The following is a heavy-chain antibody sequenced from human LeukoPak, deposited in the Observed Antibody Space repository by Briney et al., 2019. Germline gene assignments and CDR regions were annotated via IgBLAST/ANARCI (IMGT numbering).Heavy chain of an antibody. CDR2: ISYDGSNK. CDR1: GFTFSNYG. V-gene: IGHV3-30*18. Sequence: GTSLRLSCTASGFTFSNYGIQWVRQAPGKGLEWVAVISYDGSNKYYADSVKGRFTISRDNPKNTVYLQMNSLRAEDTAVYYCAKEVATISFFDHWGQGTLVTVSS. J-gene: IGHJ4*02. CDR3: AKEVATISFFDH. D-gene: IGHD5-24*01.